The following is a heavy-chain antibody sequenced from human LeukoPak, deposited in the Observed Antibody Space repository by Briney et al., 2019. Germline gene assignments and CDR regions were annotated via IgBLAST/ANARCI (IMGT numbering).Heavy chain of an antibody. CDR3: ARAGAGSSAFLFDS. Sequence: SQTLSLTCAISGDSVSSQRAIWHWIRQSPSGGLEWLGRTYYRSKWYDDCAAFVKGRITINPDTSQNQFSLHLNSVTPEDTGVYYCARAGAGSSAFLFDSWGQGTLVTVSS. CDR1: GDSVSSQRAI. CDR2: TYYRSKWYD. D-gene: IGHD6-6*01. J-gene: IGHJ4*02. V-gene: IGHV6-1*01.